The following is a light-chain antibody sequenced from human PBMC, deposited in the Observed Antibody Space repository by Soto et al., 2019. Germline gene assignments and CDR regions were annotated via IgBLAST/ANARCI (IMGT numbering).Light chain of an antibody. V-gene: IGKV1-6*02. CDR3: LPDYNYPLT. Sequence: AIQMTQSPSSVSASVEDRVTITCRASQDIGDDLGWYQQKPGKVPNLLIYVASSLQSGVPSRFSGSGSGTDFTLTISSLQPEDSATYYCLPDYNYPLTFGGGTKVEIK. J-gene: IGKJ4*01. CDR2: VAS. CDR1: QDIGDD.